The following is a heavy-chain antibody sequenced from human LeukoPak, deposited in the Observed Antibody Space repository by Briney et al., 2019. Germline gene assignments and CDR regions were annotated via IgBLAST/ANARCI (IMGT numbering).Heavy chain of an antibody. V-gene: IGHV4-4*07. J-gene: IGHJ5*02. CDR1: GGSISSYY. Sequence: SETLSLTCTVSGGSISSYYWSWIRQPAGKGLEWIGRIYTSGSTNYNPSLKSRVTISVDTSKNQFSLKLSSVTAADTAVYYCARRNYDFWSGYPRAWFDPWGQGTLVTVSS. D-gene: IGHD3-3*01. CDR2: IYTSGST. CDR3: ARRNYDFWSGYPRAWFDP.